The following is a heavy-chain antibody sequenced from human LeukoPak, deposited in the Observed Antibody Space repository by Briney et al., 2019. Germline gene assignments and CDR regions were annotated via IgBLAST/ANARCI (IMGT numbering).Heavy chain of an antibody. CDR3: ARVGYSGSLSRGEDAFDI. CDR2: INPSGGST. CDR1: GYTFTSYY. J-gene: IGHJ3*02. D-gene: IGHD1-26*01. Sequence: GASVKVSCKASGYTFTSYYMHWVRQAPGQGLEWMGIINPSGGSTSYAQKFQGRVTMTRDTSTSTVYMELSSLRSEDTAVYYCARVGYSGSLSRGEDAFDIWGQGTTVTVSS. V-gene: IGHV1-46*01.